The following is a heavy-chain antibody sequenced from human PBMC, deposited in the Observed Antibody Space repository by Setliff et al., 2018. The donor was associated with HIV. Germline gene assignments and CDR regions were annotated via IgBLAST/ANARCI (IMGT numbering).Heavy chain of an antibody. D-gene: IGHD3-3*01. CDR1: GGSFSEYY. J-gene: IGHJ5*02. V-gene: IGHV4-34*01. CDR2: ISHSGTT. CDR3: ARVGAFGVGGWFDP. Sequence: PSETLSLTCAVYGGSFSEYYWSWVRQPPGKGLEWLGEISHSGTTNYNPSLKSRVTISVDTSKNQFSLKLSSVTAADTAMYYCARVGAFGVGGWFDPWGQGSLVTVSS.